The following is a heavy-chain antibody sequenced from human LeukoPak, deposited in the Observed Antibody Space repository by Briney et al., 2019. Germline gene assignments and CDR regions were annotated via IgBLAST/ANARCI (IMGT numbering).Heavy chain of an antibody. V-gene: IGHV4-34*01. CDR2: INHSGST. Sequence: SETPSLTCAVYGGSFSGYYWSWIRQPPGKGLEWIGEINHSGSTNYNPSLKSRVTISVDTSKNQFSLKLSSVTAADTAVYYCARGRSSSWYIHEVGTGPRPQYYFDYWGQGTLVTVSS. CDR1: GGSFSGYY. D-gene: IGHD6-13*01. CDR3: ARGRSSSWYIHEVGTGPRPQYYFDY. J-gene: IGHJ4*02.